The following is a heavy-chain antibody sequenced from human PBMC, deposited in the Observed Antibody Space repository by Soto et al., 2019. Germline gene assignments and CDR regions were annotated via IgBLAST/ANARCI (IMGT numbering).Heavy chain of an antibody. Sequence: QVQLVQSGAEVKKPGASVKVSCKASGYTFTSYGISWVRQAPGQGLEWMGWISAYNGNTNYAQKLQGRVTMTTDTSTSTAYMELRSLRSDDTAVYYCARLNYDSSGYYLGGYYFDYWGQGTLVTVSS. CDR2: ISAYNGNT. CDR3: ARLNYDSSGYYLGGYYFDY. V-gene: IGHV1-18*04. CDR1: GYTFTSYG. J-gene: IGHJ4*02. D-gene: IGHD3-22*01.